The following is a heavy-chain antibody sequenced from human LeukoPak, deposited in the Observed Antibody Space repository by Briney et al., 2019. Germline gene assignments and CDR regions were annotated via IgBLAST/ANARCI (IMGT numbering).Heavy chain of an antibody. V-gene: IGHV1-2*02. Sequence: GASVKVSCKASGYTFTGYYMHWVRQAPGQGLEWMGWINPNSGGTNYAQKFQGRVTMTRDTSISTAYMELSRLRSDDTAVYYCARDRYSGYDFEGTDYWGQGTLVTVSS. D-gene: IGHD5-12*01. CDR3: ARDRYSGYDFEGTDY. CDR2: INPNSGGT. CDR1: GYTFTGYY. J-gene: IGHJ4*02.